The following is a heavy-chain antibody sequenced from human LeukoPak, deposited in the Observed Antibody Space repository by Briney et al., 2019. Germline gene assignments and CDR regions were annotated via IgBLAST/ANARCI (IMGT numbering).Heavy chain of an antibody. J-gene: IGHJ4*02. CDR1: GYSFTSYW. Sequence: GESLKISCRGPGYSFTSYWIGWVRQMPEKGLEWMGIIYPGDSDTRYSPSFQGQVTISADKSISTAYLQWSSLKASDTAMYYCARPISYTAMVFDYWGQGTLVTVSS. V-gene: IGHV5-51*01. CDR3: ARPISYTAMVFDY. CDR2: IYPGDSDT. D-gene: IGHD5-18*01.